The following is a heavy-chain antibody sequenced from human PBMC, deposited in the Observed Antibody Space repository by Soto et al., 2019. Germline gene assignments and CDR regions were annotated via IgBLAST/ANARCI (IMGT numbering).Heavy chain of an antibody. CDR3: ASSGPLYSAVTARDF. J-gene: IGHJ4*02. V-gene: IGHV4-4*02. CDR2: IIQNGVA. Sequence: SETLSLTCAVSGVSISTDDWGGWVRQAPGKGLEWIGYIIQNGVAHYNPSLESRVTMSLDKSNNSFSLKLASVTAADTAVYYCASSGPLYSAVTARDFWGPGLLVTVSS. CDR1: GVSISTDDW. D-gene: IGHD1-26*01.